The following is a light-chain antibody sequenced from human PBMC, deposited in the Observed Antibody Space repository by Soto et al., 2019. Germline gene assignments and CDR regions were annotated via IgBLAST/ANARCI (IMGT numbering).Light chain of an antibody. CDR3: QQYGSFPWT. V-gene: IGKV3-20*01. CDR1: QSVTSSY. CDR2: GAS. J-gene: IGKJ1*01. Sequence: EIVLTQSPGTLSLSPGERATLSCRASQSVTSSYLVWYQQKPGQAPRLLIYGASSRATGIPDRFSGSGSGTDFPLTISRLEPEESAVYYCQQYGSFPWTFGQGTKVEIK.